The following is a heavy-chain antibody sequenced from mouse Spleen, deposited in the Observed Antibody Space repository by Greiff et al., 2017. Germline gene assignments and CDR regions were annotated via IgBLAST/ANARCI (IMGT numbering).Heavy chain of an antibody. Sequence: EVMLVESGGGLVKPGGSLKLSCAASGFTFSDYGMHWVRQAPEKGLEWVAYISSGSSTIYYADTVKGRFTITRDNATNTLFLQMTSLSSEDTAMYYCASLSWAWFAYWGQGTLVTVSA. J-gene: IGHJ3*01. CDR3: ASLSWAWFAY. V-gene: IGHV5-17*01. CDR2: ISSGSSTI. D-gene: IGHD1-1*01. CDR1: GFTFSDYG.